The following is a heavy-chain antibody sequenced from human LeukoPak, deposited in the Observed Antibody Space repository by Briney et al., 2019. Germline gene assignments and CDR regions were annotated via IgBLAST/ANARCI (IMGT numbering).Heavy chain of an antibody. CDR2: ISWNSGSI. CDR3: AKDGGEGYCSSTSCYYFDY. D-gene: IGHD2-2*01. V-gene: IGHV3-9*01. Sequence: SLRLSCAASGFTFDDYAMHWVRQAPGKGLEWVSGISWNSGSIGYADSVKGRFTISRDNAKNSLYLQMNSLRAEDTALYYCAKDGGEGYCSSTSCYYFDYWGQGTLVTVSS. CDR1: GFTFDDYA. J-gene: IGHJ4*02.